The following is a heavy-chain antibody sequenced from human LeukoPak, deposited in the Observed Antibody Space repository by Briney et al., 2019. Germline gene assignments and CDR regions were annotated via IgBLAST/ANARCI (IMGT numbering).Heavy chain of an antibody. CDR3: ARRAFSSGYYYFDY. Sequence: PSETLSLTCTVSGGSISSGGYYWSWIRQHPGKGLEWIGYIYYSGSTYYNPSLKSRVTISVDTSKNQFSLKLSSVTAADTAVYYCARRAFSSGYYYFDYWGQGTLVTVSS. V-gene: IGHV4-31*03. D-gene: IGHD3-22*01. CDR1: GGSISSGGYY. CDR2: IYYSGST. J-gene: IGHJ4*02.